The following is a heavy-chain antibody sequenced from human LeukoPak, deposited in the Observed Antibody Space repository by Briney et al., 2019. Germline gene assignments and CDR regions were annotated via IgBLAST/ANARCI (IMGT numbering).Heavy chain of an antibody. Sequence: SETLSLTCSVSGGSISSGPYYWGWIRQPAGKGLECIGRIYPSGATNYNPSLKSRVTISIDTSANQFSLKLNSVTTADTAVYFCARWNNDVLTGYYDSFDYWGQGILVTVSS. J-gene: IGHJ4*02. CDR1: GGSISSGPYY. D-gene: IGHD3-9*01. V-gene: IGHV4-61*02. CDR3: ARWNNDVLTGYYDSFDY. CDR2: IYPSGAT.